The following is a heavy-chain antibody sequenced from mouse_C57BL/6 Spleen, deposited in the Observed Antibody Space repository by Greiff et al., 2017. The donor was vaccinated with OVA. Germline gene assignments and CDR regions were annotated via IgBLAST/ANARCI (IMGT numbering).Heavy chain of an antibody. J-gene: IGHJ1*03. Sequence: EVQLQQSGPELVKPGASVKISCKASGYTFTDYYMNWVKQSHGKSLEWIGDINPNNGGTSYNQKFKGKATLTVDKSSSTAYMELRSLTSEDSAVYYCARRGTGTDRYFDVWGTGTTVTVSS. CDR2: INPNNGGT. CDR3: ARRGTGTDRYFDV. D-gene: IGHD4-1*01. CDR1: GYTFTDYY. V-gene: IGHV1-26*01.